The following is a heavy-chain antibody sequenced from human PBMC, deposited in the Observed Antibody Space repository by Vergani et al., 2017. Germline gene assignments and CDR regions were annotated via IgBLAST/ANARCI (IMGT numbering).Heavy chain of an antibody. CDR2: IIPIFGTA. D-gene: IGHD3-3*01. V-gene: IGHV1-69*01. Sequence: QVQLVQSGAEVKKPGSSVKVSCKASGGTFSSYAISWVRQAPGQGLEWMGGIIPIFGTANYAQKFQGRVTITADESTSTAYMELSSLRSEDTAVYYCARVVGTTILGVNKLKYYYGMDVWGQGTTVTVSS. CDR3: ARVVGTTILGVNKLKYYYGMDV. J-gene: IGHJ6*02. CDR1: GGTFSSYA.